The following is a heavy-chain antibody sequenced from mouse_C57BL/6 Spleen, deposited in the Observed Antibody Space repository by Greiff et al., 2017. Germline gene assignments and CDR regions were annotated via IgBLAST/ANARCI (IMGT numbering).Heavy chain of an antibody. CDR3: ARRYYGSSYSFDD. CDR1: GYTFTSYW. J-gene: IGHJ2*01. Sequence: QVQLQQPGAELVMPGASVKLSCKASGYTFTSYWMHWVKQRPGQGLEWIGEIDPSDSYTNYNQKFKGKSTLTVDKSSSTAYMQLSSLTSEDSAVYYCARRYYGSSYSFDDWGQGTTLTVSS. V-gene: IGHV1-69*01. CDR2: IDPSDSYT. D-gene: IGHD1-1*01.